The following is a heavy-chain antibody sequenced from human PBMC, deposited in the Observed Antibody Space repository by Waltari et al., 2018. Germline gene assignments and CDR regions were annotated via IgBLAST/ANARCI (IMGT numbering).Heavy chain of an antibody. CDR1: GYSISSGYY. D-gene: IGHD6-19*01. V-gene: IGHV4-38-2*01. J-gene: IGHJ5*02. CDR2: IYHSGST. Sequence: QVQLQESGPGLVKPSETLSLTCAVSGYSISSGYYWGWIRQPPGKGLEWIGSIYHSGSTYYTPSLKSRVTISVDTSKSQFSLKLSSVTAADTAVYYCARLVAGPANWFDPWGQGTLVTVSS. CDR3: ARLVAGPANWFDP.